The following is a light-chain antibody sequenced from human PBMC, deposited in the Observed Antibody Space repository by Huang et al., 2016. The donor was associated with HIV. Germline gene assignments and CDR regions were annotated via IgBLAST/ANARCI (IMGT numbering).Light chain of an antibody. CDR2: EAS. J-gene: IGKJ4*01. V-gene: IGKV1-5*03. Sequence: DIQMTQSPSTLSASVRDRVTITCRASQSISTSLAWYQQKPGKVPKLLIYEASSLESGVPLRFSGSGSGAEFTLTVSSLQPDDFATYYCQQYDTYPLTVGGGTKVEIK. CDR1: QSISTS. CDR3: QQYDTYPLT.